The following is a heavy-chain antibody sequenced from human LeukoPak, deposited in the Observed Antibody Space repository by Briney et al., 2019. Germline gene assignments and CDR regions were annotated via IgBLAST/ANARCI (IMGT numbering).Heavy chain of an antibody. J-gene: IGHJ3*02. CDR1: GFTFDDYA. D-gene: IGHD3-22*01. CDR3: AKDQAPRAYDSSGYGAFDI. Sequence: GGSLRLSCAASGFTFDDYAMHWVRQAPGKGLEWVSGISWNSGSIGYADSVKGRFTISRDNAKNSLYLQMNSLRAEDMALYYCAKDQAPRAYDSSGYGAFDIWGQGTMVTVSS. CDR2: ISWNSGSI. V-gene: IGHV3-9*03.